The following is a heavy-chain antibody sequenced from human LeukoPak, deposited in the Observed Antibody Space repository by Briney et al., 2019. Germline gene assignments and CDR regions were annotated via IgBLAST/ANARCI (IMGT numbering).Heavy chain of an antibody. CDR1: GGIFSSYA. J-gene: IGHJ6*02. D-gene: IGHD5-24*01. CDR2: IIPILGIA. CDR3: AREPREMATITVYYYYGMDV. Sequence: SVKVSCKASGGIFSSYAISWVRQAPGQGLEWMGRIIPILGIANYAQKFQGRVTITADKSTSTAYMELSSLRSEDTAVYYCAREPREMATITVYYYYGMDVWGQGTTVTVSS. V-gene: IGHV1-69*04.